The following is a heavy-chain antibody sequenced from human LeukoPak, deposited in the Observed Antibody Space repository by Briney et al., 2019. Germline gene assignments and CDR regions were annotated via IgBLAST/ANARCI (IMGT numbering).Heavy chain of an antibody. V-gene: IGHV3-48*01. CDR2: ISSSSSTI. CDR3: ARAPPGWYSLEYYFDY. Sequence: GSLRLSCAASGFTFSSYSMNWVRQAPGKGLEWVSYISSSSSTIYYADSVKGRFTISRDNAKNSLYLQMNSLRAEDTAVYYCARAPPGWYSLEYYFDYWGQGTLVTVSS. J-gene: IGHJ4*02. CDR1: GFTFSSYS. D-gene: IGHD6-13*01.